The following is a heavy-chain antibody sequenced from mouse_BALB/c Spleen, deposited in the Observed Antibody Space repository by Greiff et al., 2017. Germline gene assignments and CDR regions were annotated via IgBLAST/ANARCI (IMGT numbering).Heavy chain of an antibody. V-gene: IGHV5-17*02. CDR1: GFTFSSFG. D-gene: IGHD1-1*01. J-gene: IGHJ1*01. CDR2: ISSGSSTI. CDR3: ARYRDYGRYFDV. Sequence: EVHLVESGGGLVQPGGSRKLSCAASGFTFSSFGMHWVRQAPEKGLEWVAYISSGSSTIYYADTVKGRFTISRDNPKNTLFLQMTSLRSEDTAMYYCARYRDYGRYFDVWGAGTTVTVSS.